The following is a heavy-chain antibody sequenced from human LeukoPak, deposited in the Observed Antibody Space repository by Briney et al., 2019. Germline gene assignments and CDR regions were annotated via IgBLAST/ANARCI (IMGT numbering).Heavy chain of an antibody. J-gene: IGHJ5*02. D-gene: IGHD3-10*01. Sequence: PSETLSLTCAVYGGSFSGYYWSWIRQPPGKGLEWIGEINHGGSTNYNPSLKSRVTISVDTSKNQFSLKLSSVTAADTAVYYCASEPRGVYNWFDPWGQGTLVTVSS. CDR1: GGSFSGYY. V-gene: IGHV4-34*01. CDR3: ASEPRGVYNWFDP. CDR2: INHGGST.